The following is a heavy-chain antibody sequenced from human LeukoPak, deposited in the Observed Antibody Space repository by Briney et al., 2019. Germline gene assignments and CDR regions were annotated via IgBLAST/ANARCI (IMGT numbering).Heavy chain of an antibody. D-gene: IGHD4-11*01. J-gene: IGHJ4*02. Sequence: GGSLRLSCAASGFTFSDYYMSWIRQAPGKGLEWVSYISSSGSTIYYADSVKGRFTISRDNAKNSLYLQMNSLRAEDTAVYYCARTYLSGDFGTDYSYVDYWGQGTLVTVSS. CDR3: ARTYLSGDFGTDYSYVDY. CDR1: GFTFSDYY. CDR2: ISSSGSTI. V-gene: IGHV3-11*04.